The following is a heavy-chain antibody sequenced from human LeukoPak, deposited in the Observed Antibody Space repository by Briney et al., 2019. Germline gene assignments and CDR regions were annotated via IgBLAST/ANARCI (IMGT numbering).Heavy chain of an antibody. D-gene: IGHD3-10*01. CDR3: AKDALLMVRGALD. Sequence: GGSLRLSCAASGFTFSSYGMHWVRQAPGKGLEWVAFIRYDGSNKYYADSVKGRFTISRDNSKNTLYLQMNSLRAEDTAVYYCAKDALLMVRGALDWGQGTLVTVSS. V-gene: IGHV3-30*02. CDR2: IRYDGSNK. J-gene: IGHJ4*02. CDR1: GFTFSSYG.